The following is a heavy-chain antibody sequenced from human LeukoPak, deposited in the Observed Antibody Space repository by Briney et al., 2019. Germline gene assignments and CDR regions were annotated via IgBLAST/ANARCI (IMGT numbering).Heavy chain of an antibody. CDR1: GFTVSSNY. CDR2: IYSGGST. J-gene: IGHJ4*02. Sequence: GGSLRLSCAASGFTVSSNYMSWVRPAPGKGLDWVSVIYSGGSTYYADSVKGRFTISRDNSKNTLYLQMNSLRAEDTAVYYCASANSGNWPHEYDYWGQGTLVTVSS. D-gene: IGHD6-13*01. CDR3: ASANSGNWPHEYDY. V-gene: IGHV3-53*01.